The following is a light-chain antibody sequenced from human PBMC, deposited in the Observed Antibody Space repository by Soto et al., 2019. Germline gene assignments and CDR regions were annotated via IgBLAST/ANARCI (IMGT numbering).Light chain of an antibody. CDR2: KAS. CDR3: QQYNTYPLS. V-gene: IGKV1-5*03. Sequence: DIQMTQSPSPLSASVGDRVTITCRASQSISTWLAWYQQKPGKAPKLRIYKASNLEGGVPSRFSGSGSGTECTITINSLQPDDWATYDCQQYNTYPLSFGGGTTVEIK. J-gene: IGKJ4*01. CDR1: QSISTW.